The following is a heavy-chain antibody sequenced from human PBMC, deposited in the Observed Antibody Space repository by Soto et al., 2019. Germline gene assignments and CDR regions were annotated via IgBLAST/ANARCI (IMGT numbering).Heavy chain of an antibody. CDR1: GDTVSINSVA. D-gene: IGHD2-15*01. V-gene: IGHV6-1*01. Sequence: SQTRSLPCVGSGDTVSINSVAWNWVRHSPSRGLEWLGRTYYRSRWYSDYAVSVRSRIDINADTSKNQVSLQLNSVTPEDTAVYYCARSEEDSDYYCYGMDVWGQGTTVTVSS. CDR3: ARSEEDSDYYCYGMDV. J-gene: IGHJ6*02. CDR2: TYYRSRWYS.